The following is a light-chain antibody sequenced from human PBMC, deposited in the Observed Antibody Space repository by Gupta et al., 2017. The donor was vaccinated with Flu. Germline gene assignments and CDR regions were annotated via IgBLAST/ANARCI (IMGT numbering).Light chain of an antibody. V-gene: IGKV3-15*01. CDR3: QHDDSWPGA. Sequence: PATLSVSPGERATLSCRASQSVSSNLAWYQQKPGQAPRLLMYGASTRAPGIPARFSGSGSGTEFTLTISSLQSEDFAVYGCQHDDSWPGAFGQGTKVEIK. CDR1: QSVSSN. J-gene: IGKJ1*01. CDR2: GAS.